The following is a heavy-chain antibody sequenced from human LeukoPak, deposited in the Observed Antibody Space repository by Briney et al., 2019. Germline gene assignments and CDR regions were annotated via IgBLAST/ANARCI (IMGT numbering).Heavy chain of an antibody. V-gene: IGHV1-46*01. CDR2: INPSGGST. CDR3: ARSNNYYESSGYYAKTRRDFDY. J-gene: IGHJ4*02. D-gene: IGHD3-22*01. CDR1: GYTFTSYY. Sequence: ASVRVSCKASGYTFTSYYMHWVRQAPGQGLEWMGIINPSGGSTNYAQKFQGRVTTTRATSTSTVYMELSSLRSEDTAVYYCARSNNYYESSGYYAKTRRDFDYWGQGTLVTVSS.